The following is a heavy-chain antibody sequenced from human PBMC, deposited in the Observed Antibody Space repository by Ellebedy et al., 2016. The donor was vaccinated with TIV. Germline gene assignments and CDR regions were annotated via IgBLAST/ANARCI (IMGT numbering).Heavy chain of an antibody. J-gene: IGHJ4*02. CDR3: ARASYGDYEVFDY. V-gene: IGHV3-48*04. CDR1: GFSFSIYS. CDR2: ISSSSSNI. Sequence: GESLKISCAASGFSFSIYSMNWVRQAPGKGLEWISYISSSSSNIYYADSVKGRFTISRDNAKSSVYLHMNSLRAEDTAIYYCARASYGDYEVFDYWGQGTLVTVSS. D-gene: IGHD4-17*01.